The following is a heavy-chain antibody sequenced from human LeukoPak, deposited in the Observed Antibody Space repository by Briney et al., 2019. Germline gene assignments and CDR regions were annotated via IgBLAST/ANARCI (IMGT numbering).Heavy chain of an antibody. D-gene: IGHD2-2*02. Sequence: GGSLRLSCAASGFNFSSYAMSWVRQAPGKGLEWVSAISGSGGSTYYADSVKGRFTISRDNSKNTLYLQMNSLRAEDTAVYYCAKDPNIVVVPAAIRGYWGQGTLVTVSS. CDR3: AKDPNIVVVPAAIRGY. CDR1: GFNFSSYA. V-gene: IGHV3-23*01. CDR2: ISGSGGST. J-gene: IGHJ4*02.